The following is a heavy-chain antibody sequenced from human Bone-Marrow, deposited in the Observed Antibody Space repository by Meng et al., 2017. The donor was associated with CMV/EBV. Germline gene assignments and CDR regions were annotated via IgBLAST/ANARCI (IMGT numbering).Heavy chain of an antibody. J-gene: IGHJ3*02. V-gene: IGHV4-34*01. Sequence: SETLSLTCAVYGGSFSGYYWSWIRQPPGKGLEWIGEINQSGSTNCNPTLKSRVTISIGTSKNHFSLNLTSVTAADTAVYYCARKDYYDISGHAFDIWGQGTMVTVSS. CDR2: INQSGST. D-gene: IGHD3-22*01. CDR1: GGSFSGYY. CDR3: ARKDYYDISGHAFDI.